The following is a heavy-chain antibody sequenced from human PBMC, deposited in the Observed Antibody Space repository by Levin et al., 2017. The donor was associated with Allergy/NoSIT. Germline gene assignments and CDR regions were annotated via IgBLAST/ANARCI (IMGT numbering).Heavy chain of an antibody. CDR1: GGSISSSSYY. Sequence: SETLSLTCTVSGGSISSSSYYWGWIRQPPGKGLEWIGSIYYSGSTYYNPSLKSRVTISVDTSKNQFSLKLSSVTAADTAVYYCAVCLGGVTTRYLFDYWGQGTLVTVSS. CDR2: IYYSGST. V-gene: IGHV4-39*01. CDR3: AVCLGGVTTRYLFDY. J-gene: IGHJ4*02. D-gene: IGHD4-17*01.